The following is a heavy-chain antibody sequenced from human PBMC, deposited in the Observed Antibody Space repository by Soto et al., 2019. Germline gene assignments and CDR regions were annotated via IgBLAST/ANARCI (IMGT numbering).Heavy chain of an antibody. Sequence: ASVKVSCRASGYTFPHYGISWVRQAPGQGLEWMGWISAYNGNTNYAQKLQGRVTMTTDTSTSTAYMELRSLRSDDTAVYYCARDHPDSSSWYYFDYWGQGTLVTVSS. CDR1: GYTFPHYG. CDR2: ISAYNGNT. V-gene: IGHV1-18*01. J-gene: IGHJ4*02. CDR3: ARDHPDSSSWYYFDY. D-gene: IGHD6-13*01.